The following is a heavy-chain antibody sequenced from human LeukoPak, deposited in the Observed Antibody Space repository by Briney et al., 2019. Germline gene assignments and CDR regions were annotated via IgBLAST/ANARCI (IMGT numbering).Heavy chain of an antibody. J-gene: IGHJ4*02. CDR3: ARGATWVTSYFDY. D-gene: IGHD5-18*01. CDR1: GGSISSGSYY. V-gene: IGHV4-39*07. Sequence: PSETLSLTCTVSGGSISSGSYYWSWIRQPPGKGLEWIGEINHSGSTNYNPSLKSRVTISVDTSKNQFSLKLSSVTAADTAVYYCARGATWVTSYFDYWGQGTLVTVSS. CDR2: INHSGST.